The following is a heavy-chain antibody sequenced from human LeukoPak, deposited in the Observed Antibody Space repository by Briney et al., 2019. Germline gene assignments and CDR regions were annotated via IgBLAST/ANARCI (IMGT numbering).Heavy chain of an antibody. CDR3: ARDGYCSGGSCFNI. D-gene: IGHD2-15*01. J-gene: IGHJ3*02. CDR1: GFTFSSYS. V-gene: IGHV3-21*01. CDR2: ISSSSSYI. Sequence: GGSLRLSCAASGFTFSSYSMNWVRQAPGKGLEWVSSISSSSSYIYYADSVKGRFTISRDNAKNSLYLQMNSLRAEDTAVYYCARDGYCSGGSCFNIWGQGTMVTVSS.